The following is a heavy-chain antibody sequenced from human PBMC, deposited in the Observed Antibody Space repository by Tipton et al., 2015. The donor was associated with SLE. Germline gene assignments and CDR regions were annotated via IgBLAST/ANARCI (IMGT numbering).Heavy chain of an antibody. J-gene: IGHJ3*02. V-gene: IGHV4-59*01. CDR2: IYYSGST. CDR3: ARDEAFDI. Sequence: TLSLTCTVSGGSISSYYWSWIRQPPGKGLEWIGYIYYSGSTNYNPSLKSRVTISVDTSKNQFSLKLSSVTAADTAVYYCARDEAFDIWGQGTMVTVSS. CDR1: GGSISSYY.